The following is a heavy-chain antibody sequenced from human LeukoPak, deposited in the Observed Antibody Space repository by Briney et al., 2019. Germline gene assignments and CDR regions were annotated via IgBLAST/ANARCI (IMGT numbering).Heavy chain of an antibody. CDR3: ASILWFGELHFDY. CDR2: INHSGST. J-gene: IGHJ4*02. D-gene: IGHD3-10*01. CDR1: GGPFSAYY. Sequence: KPSETLSLTCAVYGGPFSAYYWSWIRQPPGKGLEWIGEINHSGSTNYNPSLKSRVTISVDTSKNQFSLKLSSVTAADTAVYYCASILWFGELHFDYWGQGTLVTVSS. V-gene: IGHV4-34*01.